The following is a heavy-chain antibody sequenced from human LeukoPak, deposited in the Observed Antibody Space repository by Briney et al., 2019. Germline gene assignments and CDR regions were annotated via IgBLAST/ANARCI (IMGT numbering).Heavy chain of an antibody. CDR2: ISYSGST. Sequence: PSETLSLTCTVSGGSISSGGYYWSWVRQHPGKGLEWIGYISYSGSTYYNPSLKSRVTISVDTSKNQFSLKLSSVSAADTAVYYWARDSGAVGYFDYWGQGTLVIVSS. D-gene: IGHD3-10*01. CDR3: ARDSGAVGYFDY. J-gene: IGHJ4*02. CDR1: GGSISSGGYY. V-gene: IGHV4-31*03.